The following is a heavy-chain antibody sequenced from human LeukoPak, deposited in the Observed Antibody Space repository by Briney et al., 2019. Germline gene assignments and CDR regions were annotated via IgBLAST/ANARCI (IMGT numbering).Heavy chain of an antibody. V-gene: IGHV1-58*01. CDR1: GFTFTSSA. J-gene: IGHJ6*02. D-gene: IGHD3-3*01. Sequence: SVKVSCKASGFTFTSSAVQWVRQARGQRLEWIGWIVVGSGNTNYAQKFQERVTITRDMSTSTAYMELSSPRSEDTAVYYCAAAPVTYYDFWSGYLYGMDVWGQGTTVTVSS. CDR2: IVVGSGNT. CDR3: AAAPVTYYDFWSGYLYGMDV.